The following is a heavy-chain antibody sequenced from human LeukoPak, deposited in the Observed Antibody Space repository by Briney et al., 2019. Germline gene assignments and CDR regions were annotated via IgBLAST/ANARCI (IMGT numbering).Heavy chain of an antibody. CDR3: TRESGAFSPFGF. Sequence: SGTLSLTCAVSGGSITTTNWWSWVRQPPGKGLEWISGATNYNPSLESRVSMSIDKSKSHLSLEVTSVIAADTAIYYCTRESGAFSPFGFWGQGTLLTVSS. CDR1: GGSITTTNW. V-gene: IGHV4-4*02. CDR2: SGAT. J-gene: IGHJ4*02. D-gene: IGHD1-26*01.